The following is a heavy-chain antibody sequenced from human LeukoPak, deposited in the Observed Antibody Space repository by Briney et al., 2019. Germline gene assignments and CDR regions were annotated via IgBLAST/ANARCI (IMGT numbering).Heavy chain of an antibody. CDR2: INPNSGGT. V-gene: IGHV1-2*02. CDR3: ARGPYSSSWSAEYFQH. CDR1: GYTFTGYY. Sequence: ASVKVSCKASGYTFTGYYMHWVRQAPGQGLEWMGWINPNSGGTNYAQKVQGRVTMTTDTSTSTAYMELRSLRSDDTAIYYCARGPYSSSWSAEYFQHWGQGTLVTVSS. D-gene: IGHD6-13*01. J-gene: IGHJ1*01.